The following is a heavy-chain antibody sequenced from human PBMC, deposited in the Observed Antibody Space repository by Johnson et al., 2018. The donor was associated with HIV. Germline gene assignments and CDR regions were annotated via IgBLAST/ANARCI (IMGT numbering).Heavy chain of an antibody. D-gene: IGHD6-13*01. CDR1: GFTFSTYA. CDR2: ISYDGSSK. Sequence: QVQLVESGGGVVQPGRSLRLSCAASGFTFSTYAMHCVRQPPGKGLEWVSLISYDGSSKCHGESEKGRVTISRDNSRNTLYLQMNSLRVEDTAVYYCAKDQWSSSWTNDAFAMWGQGTMVTVSS. CDR3: AKDQWSSSWTNDAFAM. V-gene: IGHV3-30*07. J-gene: IGHJ3*02.